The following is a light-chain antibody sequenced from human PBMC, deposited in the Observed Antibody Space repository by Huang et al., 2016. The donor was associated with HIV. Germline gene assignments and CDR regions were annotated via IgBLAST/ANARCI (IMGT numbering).Light chain of an antibody. J-gene: IGKJ1*01. CDR3: QHYNNGPPWT. CDR1: AGVSNN. CDR2: GAS. Sequence: IVMTQSPVTLSVSPGERATLSCRASAGVSNNVAWYQQRPGQTPRLLIHGASTRHTGVPAKFSGRGSGTEFTLTITNLQPEDSAVYYCQHYNNGPPWTFGPGTQVEI. V-gene: IGKV3D-15*01.